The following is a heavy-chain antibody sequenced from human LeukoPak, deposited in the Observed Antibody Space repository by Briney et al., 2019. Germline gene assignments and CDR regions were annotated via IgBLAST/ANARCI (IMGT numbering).Heavy chain of an antibody. V-gene: IGHV3-7*01. CDR2: IKQDGSEK. Sequence: GGSLRLSCAASGFTFSRHWMDWVRQAPGKGLEWVANIKQDGSEKYYVDSVKGRFTISRDNAKNSLYLQMNSLRAEDTAVYYCARDKIAAAGIDYWGQGTLVTVSS. D-gene: IGHD6-13*01. CDR1: GFTFSRHW. CDR3: ARDKIAAAGIDY. J-gene: IGHJ4*02.